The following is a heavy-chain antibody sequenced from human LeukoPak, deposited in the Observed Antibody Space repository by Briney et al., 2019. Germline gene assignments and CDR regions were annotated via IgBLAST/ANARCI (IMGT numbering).Heavy chain of an antibody. J-gene: IGHJ4*02. CDR1: GLTFRNAW. CDR3: TTIDDFWSGYLY. V-gene: IGHV3-15*01. D-gene: IGHD3-3*01. Sequence: PGGSLSSSCEAPGLTFRNAWLSWVAKAPGKGLKWVGRIKSKPDGGTTDYAAPVKGRFTISRDDSKNTLYLQMNSLKTEDTAVYYCTTIDDFWSGYLYWGQGTLVTVSS. CDR2: IKSKPDGGTT.